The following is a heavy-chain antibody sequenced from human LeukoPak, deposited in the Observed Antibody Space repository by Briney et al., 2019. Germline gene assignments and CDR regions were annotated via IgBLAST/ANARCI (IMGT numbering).Heavy chain of an antibody. D-gene: IGHD5-24*01. V-gene: IGHV1-2*02. CDR3: AKEGLERVATITPDY. CDR1: GYTFTGYY. Sequence: ASVKVSCKASGYTFTGYYMHWVRQAPGQGLEWTGWINPNSGGTNYAQKFQGRVTMTRDTSISTAYMDLSRLRSDDTAVYYCAKEGLERVATITPDYWGQGTLVTVSS. J-gene: IGHJ4*02. CDR2: INPNSGGT.